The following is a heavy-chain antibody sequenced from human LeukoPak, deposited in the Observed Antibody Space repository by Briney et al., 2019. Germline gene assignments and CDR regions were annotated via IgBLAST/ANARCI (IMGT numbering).Heavy chain of an antibody. CDR1: GFTFSSYA. CDR2: ISGSGGST. Sequence: GGSLRLSCAASGFTFSSYAMSWVRQAPGKGLEWVSAISGSGGSTYYADSVKGRFTISRDNSKNTLYLQMNSPRAEDTAVYYCAKDDYDILTGSFQHWGQGTLVTVSS. CDR3: AKDDYDILTGSFQH. D-gene: IGHD3-9*01. V-gene: IGHV3-23*01. J-gene: IGHJ1*01.